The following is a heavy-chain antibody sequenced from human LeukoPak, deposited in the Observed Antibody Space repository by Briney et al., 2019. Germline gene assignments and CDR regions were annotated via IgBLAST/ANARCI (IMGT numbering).Heavy chain of an antibody. V-gene: IGHV3-23*01. Sequence: HSGGSLRLSCAASGFTFSSYAMSWVRQAPGKGLEWVSAISGSGGSTYYADSVKGRFTISRDNSKNTLYLQMNSLRAEDTAVYYCAKDARVKYYYDTEYYFDYWGQGTLVTVSS. D-gene: IGHD3-22*01. CDR1: GFTFSSYA. J-gene: IGHJ4*02. CDR3: AKDARVKYYYDTEYYFDY. CDR2: ISGSGGST.